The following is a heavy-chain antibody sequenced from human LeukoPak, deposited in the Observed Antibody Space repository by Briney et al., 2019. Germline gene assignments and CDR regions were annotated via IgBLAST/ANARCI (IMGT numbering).Heavy chain of an antibody. V-gene: IGHV4-39*01. Sequence: SETLSLTCTVSGDSISSSIYYWGWIRQPPGTGLEWIGCIYYNGYTYYTSSLKSRVTIFVNTSKNQFSLKLISVTAADTAVYYCARQGGDTMVRGVVRDWFDPWGQGTLVTVSS. J-gene: IGHJ5*02. CDR1: GDSISSSIYY. CDR3: ARQGGDTMVRGVVRDWFDP. D-gene: IGHD3-10*01. CDR2: IYYNGYT.